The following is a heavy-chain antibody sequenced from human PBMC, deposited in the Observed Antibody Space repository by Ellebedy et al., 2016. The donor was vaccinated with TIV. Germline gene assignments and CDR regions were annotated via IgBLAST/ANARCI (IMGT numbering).Heavy chain of an antibody. Sequence: ASVKVSCKTSGYTFTAFHIHWVRQAPGQGLEWVGTLNPSTGGTSYAQKFQGRVTLTRDTSTSTAYMELSSLRSDDTAVYYRARGPYGGISVWYFDVWGRGTLVTVSS. V-gene: IGHV1-46*01. J-gene: IGHJ2*01. CDR1: GYTFTAFH. CDR2: LNPSTGGT. CDR3: ARGPYGGISVWYFDV. D-gene: IGHD4-23*01.